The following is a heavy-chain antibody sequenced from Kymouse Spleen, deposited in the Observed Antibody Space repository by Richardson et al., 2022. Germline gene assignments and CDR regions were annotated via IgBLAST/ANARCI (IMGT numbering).Heavy chain of an antibody. J-gene: IGHJ5*02. CDR3: AGYSNYDWFDP. D-gene: IGHD4-11,IGHD4-11*01. Sequence: QLQLQESGPGLVKPSETLSLTCTVSGGSISSSSYYWGWIRQPPGKGLEWIGSIYYSGSTYYNPSLKSRVTISVDTSKNQFSLKLSSVTAADTAVYYCAGYSNYDWFDPWGQGTLVTVSS. CDR1: GGSISSSSYY. CDR2: IYYSGST. V-gene: IGHV4-39*01.